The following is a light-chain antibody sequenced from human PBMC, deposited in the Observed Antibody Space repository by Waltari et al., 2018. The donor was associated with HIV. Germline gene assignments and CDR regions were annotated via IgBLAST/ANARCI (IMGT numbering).Light chain of an antibody. V-gene: IGLV1-44*01. CDR3: ASWDDTLGVV. CDR1: PSTIGNNS. CDR2: SNS. Sequence: QSVLTQPPSASGTPGQRVPISCSGSPSTIGNNSVNWYQQFPGSAPKLLLYSNSQRPLGVPDRFSGSKSGSSASLAISGPQADDEAHYYCASWDDTLGVVFGGGTTLTVL. J-gene: IGLJ2*01.